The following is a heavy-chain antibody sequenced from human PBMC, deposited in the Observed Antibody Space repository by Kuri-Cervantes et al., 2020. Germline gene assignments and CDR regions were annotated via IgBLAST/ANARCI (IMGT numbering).Heavy chain of an antibody. J-gene: IGHJ2*01. CDR1: GFTVSSNY. V-gene: IGHV3-66*04. CDR3: ARRTINWGSDWYFDL. CDR2: IYSGGST. Sequence: GGSLRLSCAASGFTVSSNYMSWVRQAPGKGLEWVSVIYSGGSTYYADSVKGRFTISRDNSKNTLYLQMNSLRAEDTAVYYYARRTINWGSDWYFDLWGRGTLVTVSS. D-gene: IGHD7-27*01.